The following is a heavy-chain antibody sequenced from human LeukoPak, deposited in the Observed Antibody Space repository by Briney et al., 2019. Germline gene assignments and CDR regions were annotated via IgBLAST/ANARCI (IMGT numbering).Heavy chain of an antibody. CDR1: GDTFSRYA. CDR3: ARVREDIVVVPAAMERGSHYYGMDV. V-gene: IGHV1-69*06. J-gene: IGHJ6*04. D-gene: IGHD2-2*01. Sequence: GASVKVSCKASGDTFSRYAITWVRQAPGQGLEWMGGIIPIFGTTNYAQKFQGRVTITADKSTSTAYMELSSLRSEDTAVYYCARVREDIVVVPAAMERGSHYYGMDVWGKGTTVTVSS. CDR2: IIPIFGTT.